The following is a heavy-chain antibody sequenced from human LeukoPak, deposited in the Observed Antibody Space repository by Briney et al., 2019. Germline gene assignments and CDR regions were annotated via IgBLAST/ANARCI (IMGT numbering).Heavy chain of an antibody. J-gene: IGHJ4*02. Sequence: ASVKVSCKASGGTFSRYAISWVRQAPGQGLEWMGGIIPIFGTANYAQKFQGRVTITADESTSTAYMELSSLRSEDTAVYYCVGGAYSSSWWVFDYWGQGTLVTVSS. D-gene: IGHD6-13*01. CDR1: GGTFSRYA. CDR3: VGGAYSSSWWVFDY. CDR2: IIPIFGTA. V-gene: IGHV1-69*13.